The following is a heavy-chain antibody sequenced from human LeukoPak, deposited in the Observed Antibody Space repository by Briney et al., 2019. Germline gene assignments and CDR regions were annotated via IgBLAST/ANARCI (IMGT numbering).Heavy chain of an antibody. V-gene: IGHV3-23*01. D-gene: IGHD6-19*01. J-gene: IGHJ6*02. Sequence: GASLRLSCAASGFTFSSYAMSWVRQAPGKGLEWVSAISGSGGSTYYADSVKGRFTISRDNSKNTPYLQMNSLRAEDTAVYYCAKDLGGWVYGMDVWGQGTTVTVSS. CDR2: ISGSGGST. CDR1: GFTFSSYA. CDR3: AKDLGGWVYGMDV.